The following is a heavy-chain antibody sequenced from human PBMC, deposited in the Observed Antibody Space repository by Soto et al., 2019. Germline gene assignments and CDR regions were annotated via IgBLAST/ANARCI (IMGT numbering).Heavy chain of an antibody. CDR3: ARDPVDYGDYKDGNYFDY. J-gene: IGHJ4*02. D-gene: IGHD4-17*01. CDR2: INHSGST. V-gene: IGHV4-34*01. CDR1: GGSFSGYY. Sequence: PSETLSLTCAVYGGSFSGYYWSWIRQPPGKGLEWIGEINHSGSTNYNPSLKSRVTISVDTSKNQFSLKLSSVTAADTAVYYCARDPVDYGDYKDGNYFDYWGQGTLVTVSS.